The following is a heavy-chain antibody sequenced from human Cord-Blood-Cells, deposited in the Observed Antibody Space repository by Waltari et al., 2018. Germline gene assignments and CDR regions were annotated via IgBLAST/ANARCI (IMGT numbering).Heavy chain of an antibody. J-gene: IGHJ3*02. D-gene: IGHD2-2*01. CDR2: IYYRGST. CDR3: ARSPPYCSSTSCFGDAFDI. V-gene: IGHV4-31*03. CDR1: GASISSGGSY. Sequence: QLQLQESGPGLVKPSQTLSLTCTVSGASISSGGSYWSWIRQHPGQGLEWIGYIYYRGSTSSDPSLKSRVTISVDTSKNQFSLKLSSVTAADTAVYYCARSPPYCSSTSCFGDAFDIWGQGTMVTVSS.